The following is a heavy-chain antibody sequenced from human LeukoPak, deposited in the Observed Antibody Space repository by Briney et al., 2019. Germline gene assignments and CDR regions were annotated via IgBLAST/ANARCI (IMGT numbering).Heavy chain of an antibody. J-gene: IGHJ5*02. CDR1: GYTFTSYD. CDR3: ARDNAGIAAAGSGWFDP. V-gene: IGHV1-8*01. D-gene: IGHD6-13*01. CDR2: MNPNSGNT. Sequence: ASVKVSCKASGYTFTSYDINWMRQAPGQGLEWVGWMNPNSGNTGYAQTFQGKLTMTRNTSIKTAYMELSSLRSEDTAVYYCARDNAGIAAAGSGWFDPWGQGTLVTVSS.